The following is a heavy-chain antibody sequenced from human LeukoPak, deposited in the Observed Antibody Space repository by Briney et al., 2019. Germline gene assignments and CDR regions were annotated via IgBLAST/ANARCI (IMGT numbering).Heavy chain of an antibody. Sequence: GGSLRLSCAASGFTFDDYAMHWVRQAPGKGLEWVSGISWNSGSIGYADSVKGRFTISRDNSKNTLYLQMNSLRVEDSAVYYCARDHSTTGTYPADYWGQGTLVTVSS. V-gene: IGHV3-9*01. CDR2: ISWNSGSI. CDR3: ARDHSTTGTYPADY. CDR1: GFTFDDYA. D-gene: IGHD1-26*01. J-gene: IGHJ4*02.